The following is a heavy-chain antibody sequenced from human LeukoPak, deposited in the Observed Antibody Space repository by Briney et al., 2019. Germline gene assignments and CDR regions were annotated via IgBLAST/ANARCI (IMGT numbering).Heavy chain of an antibody. J-gene: IGHJ4*02. CDR2: ISGSGVST. CDR1: GFTSSSYS. V-gene: IGHV3-23*01. D-gene: IGHD5-12*01. CDR3: AKDTGSGYDYFSYYFDY. Sequence: GGSLRLSCAASGFTSSSYSMNWVRQAPGKGLEWVSYISGSGVSTYYADSVKGRFTISRGNSKNTLYLQINSLRAEDTAVYYCAKDTGSGYDYFSYYFDYWGQGTLVTVSS.